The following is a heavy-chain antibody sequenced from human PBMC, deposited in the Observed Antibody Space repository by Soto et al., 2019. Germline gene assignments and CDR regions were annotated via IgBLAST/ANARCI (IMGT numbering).Heavy chain of an antibody. J-gene: IGHJ6*02. Sequence: VQLVESGGGVVQPGGSLRLSCAASGFTFNSYAVHWVRQTPGKGLEWVAVISYDGDNKYYADSVKGRFTIFRDNSNSTVFLQVNSLRPEDTALYFCATDQEPGNCRGGSCWFSHGMEVWGQGAAVTVSS. D-gene: IGHD2-15*01. V-gene: IGHV3-30-3*01. CDR1: GFTFNSYA. CDR3: ATDQEPGNCRGGSCWFSHGMEV. CDR2: ISYDGDNK.